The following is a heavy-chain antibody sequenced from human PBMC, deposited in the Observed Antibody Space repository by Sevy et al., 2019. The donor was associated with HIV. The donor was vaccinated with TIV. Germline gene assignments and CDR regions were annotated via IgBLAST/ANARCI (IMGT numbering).Heavy chain of an antibody. Sequence: GGSLRLSCAASGFTFSSYAMSWVRQAPGKGLEWVSAISGSGGNTYYADSVKGRFTISRDNSKNTLYLQMNSLRAEDTAVYYCAKDLGTGSVVGTAILVYWGQGTLVTVSS. D-gene: IGHD2-21*02. V-gene: IGHV3-23*01. J-gene: IGHJ4*02. CDR1: GFTFSSYA. CDR3: AKDLGTGSVVGTAILVY. CDR2: ISGSGGNT.